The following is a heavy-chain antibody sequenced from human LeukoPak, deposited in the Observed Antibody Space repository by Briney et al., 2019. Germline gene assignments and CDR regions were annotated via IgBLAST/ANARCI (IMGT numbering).Heavy chain of an antibody. Sequence: SETLSLTCTVSGGSISLHYWNWIRQPPGMGLEWIGYISYSGGPNYNPSLKSRVTISVDTSKNQFSLRLTSVTAADTAVYYCARLSDYYFDYWGQGTLVTVSS. CDR1: GGSISLHY. CDR3: ARLSDYYFDY. V-gene: IGHV4-59*08. J-gene: IGHJ4*02. CDR2: ISYSGGP. D-gene: IGHD3/OR15-3a*01.